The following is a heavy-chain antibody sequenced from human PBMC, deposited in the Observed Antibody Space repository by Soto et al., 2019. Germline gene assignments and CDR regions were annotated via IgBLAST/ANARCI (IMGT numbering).Heavy chain of an antibody. V-gene: IGHV3-30*18. CDR3: AKDIVRYTYGACDY. CDR1: GFTFNTYG. CDR2: ISYDGSNK. J-gene: IGHJ4*02. Sequence: QVQLVESGGAVVQPGTSLRLSCAASGFTFNTYGMYWVRQAPGKGLEWVVAISYDGSNKYHADSVKGRFTISRDNSKNTLYLQMNSLRVEDTAVYYCAKDIVRYTYGACDYWGQGALVTVSS. D-gene: IGHD5-18*01.